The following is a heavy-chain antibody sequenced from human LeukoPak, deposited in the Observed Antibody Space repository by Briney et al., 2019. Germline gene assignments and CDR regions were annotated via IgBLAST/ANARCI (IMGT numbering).Heavy chain of an antibody. CDR2: IYYSGST. CDR3: ARVGDNYDRSGYYFDY. D-gene: IGHD3-22*01. CDR1: GGSLSSYY. V-gene: IGHV4-59*01. Sequence: PSETLSLTCIVSGGSLSSYYWTWMRQPPGKGLERIGYIYYSGSTNYNPSLKSRVTISVDTSKNQFSLNLSSVTAADTAVYYCARVGDNYDRSGYYFDYWGQGTLVTVSS. J-gene: IGHJ4*02.